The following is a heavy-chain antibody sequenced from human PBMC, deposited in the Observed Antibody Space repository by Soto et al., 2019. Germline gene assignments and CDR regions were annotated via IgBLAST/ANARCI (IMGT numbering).Heavy chain of an antibody. CDR3: ARDEKPYRRQAGGYYYYYGMDV. Sequence: EVQLVESGGGLVQPGGSLRLSCAASGFTFSSYWMSWVRQAPGKGLEWVANIKQDGSEKYYVDSVKGRFTISRDNAKNSLYLQMNSLRAEDTAVYYCARDEKPYRRQAGGYYYYYGMDVWGQGTTVTVSS. CDR2: IKQDGSEK. V-gene: IGHV3-7*01. CDR1: GFTFSSYW. D-gene: IGHD3-10*01. J-gene: IGHJ6*02.